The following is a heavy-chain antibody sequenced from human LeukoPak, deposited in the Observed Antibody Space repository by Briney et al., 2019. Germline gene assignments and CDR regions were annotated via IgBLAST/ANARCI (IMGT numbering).Heavy chain of an antibody. D-gene: IGHD6-13*01. CDR3: ARDRGYSSSRKDNWFDP. CDR2: IYTSGST. J-gene: IGHJ5*02. Sequence: SETLSLTCAVSGGSISSGGYYWSWIRQPAGKGLEWIGRIYTSGSTNYNPSLKSRVTMSVDTSKNQFSLKLSSVTAADTAVYYCARDRGYSSSRKDNWFDPWGQGTLVTVSS. V-gene: IGHV4-61*02. CDR1: GGSISSGGYY.